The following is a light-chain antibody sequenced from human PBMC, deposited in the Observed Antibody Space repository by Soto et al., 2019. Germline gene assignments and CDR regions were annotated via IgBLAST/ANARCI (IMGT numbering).Light chain of an antibody. CDR2: DAS. CDR1: QSVSSY. Sequence: EIVFTQSPATLSLSPGERATLSCRASQSVSSYLAWYQQKPGQAPRLLIYDASNRATGIPARFSGSGSGTDFTLTISSLEPDDFAVYYCQQRSDWPSTFGGGTKVQIK. V-gene: IGKV3-11*01. CDR3: QQRSDWPST. J-gene: IGKJ4*01.